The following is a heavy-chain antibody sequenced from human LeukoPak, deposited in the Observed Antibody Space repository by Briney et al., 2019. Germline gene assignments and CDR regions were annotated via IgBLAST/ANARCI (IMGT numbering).Heavy chain of an antibody. CDR1: GFTFSSYE. V-gene: IGHV3-48*03. CDR2: IIGSGDTI. J-gene: IGHJ4*02. D-gene: IGHD2/OR15-2a*01. CDR3: ARGRTTIVSGTTIGAY. Sequence: GGSLRLSCSASGFTFSSYEMNWVRQAPGKGLEWISYIIGSGDTIYYADSVKGRFTISRDNAKNSLFLQMNSLTADDTAVYYCARGRTTIVSGTTIGAYWGQGTLVTVSS.